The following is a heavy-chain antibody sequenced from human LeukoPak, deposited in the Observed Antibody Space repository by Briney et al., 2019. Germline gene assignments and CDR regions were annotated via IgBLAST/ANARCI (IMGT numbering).Heavy chain of an antibody. CDR3: ARGRYSGSYYQMRYYFDY. CDR2: INHSGST. Sequence: PSETLSLTCAVYGGSFSGYYWSWIRQPPVKGLEWIGEINHSGSTNSNPSLKSRVTISVDTSKNQFSLKLSSVTAADTAVYYCARGRYSGSYYQMRYYFDYWGQGTLVTVSS. V-gene: IGHV4-34*01. CDR1: GGSFSGYY. D-gene: IGHD1-26*01. J-gene: IGHJ4*02.